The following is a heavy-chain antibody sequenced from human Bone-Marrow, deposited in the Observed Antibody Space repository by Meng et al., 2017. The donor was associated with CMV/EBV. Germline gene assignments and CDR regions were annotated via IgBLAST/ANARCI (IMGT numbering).Heavy chain of an antibody. CDR2: ISGSGGST. V-gene: IGHV3-23*01. Sequence: GGSLRLSCAASGFTFSSYAMSWVRQAPGKGLEWVSAISGSGGSTYYADSVKGRFTISRDNSKNTLYLQMNSLRPDDTAVYYCAKLSITVTYGMDVWGQGTTVTVSS. CDR3: AKLSITVTYGMDV. J-gene: IGHJ6*02. CDR1: GFTFSSYA. D-gene: IGHD4-11*01.